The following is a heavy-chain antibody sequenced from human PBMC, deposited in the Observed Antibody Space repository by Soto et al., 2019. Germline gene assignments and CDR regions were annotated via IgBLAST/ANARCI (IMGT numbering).Heavy chain of an antibody. CDR2: INPNSGDT. Sequence: GASVKVSCKASGYTFIGYYMHWVRQAPGQGLEWMGWINPNSGDTNYAQKFQGRVTMTRDTSISTAYTELSRLRFDDTAVYYCARARTNYYNTSDYDFWGQGTL. D-gene: IGHD3-22*01. CDR3: ARARTNYYNTSDYDF. J-gene: IGHJ4*02. CDR1: GYTFIGYY. V-gene: IGHV1-2*02.